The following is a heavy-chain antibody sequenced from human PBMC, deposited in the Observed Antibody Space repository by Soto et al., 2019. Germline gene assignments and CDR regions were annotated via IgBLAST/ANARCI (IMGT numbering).Heavy chain of an antibody. CDR1: GGSMSSSSFY. CDR2: IYYRGNT. CDR3: ARQQLGPNYYKFSMDV. Sequence: SETLSLTCTVSGGSMSSSSFYWGWIRQSPGRGLEWIGSIYYRGNTYYSPSLQSRVTISIGPSKSQLSLNLSSLPAADTGVYYCARQQLGPNYYKFSMDVWGQGTTVTVSS. J-gene: IGHJ6*02. D-gene: IGHD3-22*01. V-gene: IGHV4-39*01.